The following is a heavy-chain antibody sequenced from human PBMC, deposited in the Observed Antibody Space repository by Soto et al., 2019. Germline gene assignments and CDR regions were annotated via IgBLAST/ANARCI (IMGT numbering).Heavy chain of an antibody. CDR2: ISAYNGNT. CDR1: GYTFTSYG. CDR3: ARDLNKERRYCSSTSCYARAFNYYGMDV. V-gene: IGHV1-18*04. Sequence: EDSVKVSCKASGYTFTSYGISWVRQAPGQGLEWMGWISAYNGNTNYAQKLQGRVTMTTDTSTSTAYMELRSLRSDDTAVYYCARDLNKERRYCSSTSCYARAFNYYGMDVWGQGTTVTVS. D-gene: IGHD2-2*01. J-gene: IGHJ6*02.